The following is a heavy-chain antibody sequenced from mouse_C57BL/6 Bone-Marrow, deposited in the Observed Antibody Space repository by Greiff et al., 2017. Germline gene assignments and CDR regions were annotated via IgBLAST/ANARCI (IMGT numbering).Heavy chain of an antibody. V-gene: IGHV5-4*01. Sequence: EVNVVESGGGLVKPGGSLKLSCAASGFTFSSYAMSWVRQTPEKRLEWVATISDGGSYTYYPDNVKGRFTISRDNAKNNLYLQMSHLKSEDTAMYYCARDSNLKFAYWGQGTLVTVSA. CDR1: GFTFSSYA. J-gene: IGHJ3*01. D-gene: IGHD2-5*01. CDR2: ISDGGSYT. CDR3: ARDSNLKFAY.